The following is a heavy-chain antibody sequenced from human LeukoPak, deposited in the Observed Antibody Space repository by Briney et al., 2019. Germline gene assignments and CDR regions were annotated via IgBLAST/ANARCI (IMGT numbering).Heavy chain of an antibody. CDR3: ARDRDTTGPYDAFDI. Sequence: PGGSLRLSCAASGFTFSSYSMNWVRQAPGKGLEWVSSISSSSSYIYYADSVKGRFTISRDNAKNSLYLQMNSLRAEDTAVYYCARDRDTTGPYDAFDIWGQGTMVTVSS. J-gene: IGHJ3*02. V-gene: IGHV3-21*01. D-gene: IGHD4-17*01. CDR1: GFTFSSYS. CDR2: ISSSSSYI.